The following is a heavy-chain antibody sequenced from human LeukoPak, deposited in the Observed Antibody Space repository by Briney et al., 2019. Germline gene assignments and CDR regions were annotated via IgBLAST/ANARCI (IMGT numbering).Heavy chain of an antibody. J-gene: IGHJ4*02. Sequence: GASVKVSCKASGGTFSSYAISWVRQAPGQGLEWMGWISAYNGNTNYAQKLQGRVTMTTDTSTSTAYMELRSLRSDDTAVYYCARDWYYYDSSGYYYWGHWGQGTLVTVSS. CDR1: GGTFSSYA. CDR2: ISAYNGNT. V-gene: IGHV1-18*01. D-gene: IGHD3-22*01. CDR3: ARDWYYYDSSGYYYWGH.